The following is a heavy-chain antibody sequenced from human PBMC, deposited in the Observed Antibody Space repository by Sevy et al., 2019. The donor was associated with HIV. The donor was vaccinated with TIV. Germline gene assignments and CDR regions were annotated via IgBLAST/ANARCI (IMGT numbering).Heavy chain of an antibody. D-gene: IGHD3-16*01. Sequence: GGSLRLSCTASGFTFSNAWMTWVRLTPGRGLEWVALIKPITDAGTTDYAAPVQGRFTSSRDDSKNTVYLQLNSLKTEDTAVYYCTAGPVSFWGQGTLVTVSS. CDR2: IKPITDAGTT. CDR1: GFTFSNAW. CDR3: TAGPVSF. J-gene: IGHJ4*02. V-gene: IGHV3-15*01.